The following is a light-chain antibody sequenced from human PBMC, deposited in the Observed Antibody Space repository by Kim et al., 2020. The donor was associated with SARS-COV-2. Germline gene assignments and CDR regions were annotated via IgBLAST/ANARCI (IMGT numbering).Light chain of an antibody. CDR3: SSYAGSNNYV. CDR2: DVS. V-gene: IGLV2-8*01. CDR1: SSDVGVYNY. Sequence: GPSVPISCTATSSDVGVYNYVSWYQQHPGQAPKLMIYDVSQRPSGVPDRFSGSKSGNTASLTVSGLQAEDEADYYCSSYAGSNNYVFGIGTKVTVL. J-gene: IGLJ1*01.